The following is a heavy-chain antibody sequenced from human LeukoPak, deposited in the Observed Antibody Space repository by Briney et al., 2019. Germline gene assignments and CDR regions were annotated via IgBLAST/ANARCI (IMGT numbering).Heavy chain of an antibody. CDR1: GFTFSNAW. V-gene: IGHV3-15*01. CDR2: IKSKTDGGTT. CDR3: TTDPRGGVVCSGGSCYVDY. Sequence: GGSLRLSCAASGFTFSNAWMSWVRQAPGKGPEWVGRIKSKTDGGTTDYAAPVKGRFTISRDDSKNTLYLQMNSLKTEDTAVYYCTTDPRGGVVCSGGSCYVDYWGQGTLVTVSS. D-gene: IGHD2-15*01. J-gene: IGHJ4*02.